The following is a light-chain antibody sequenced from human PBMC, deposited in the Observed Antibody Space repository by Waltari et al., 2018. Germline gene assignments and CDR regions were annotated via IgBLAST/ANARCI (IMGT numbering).Light chain of an antibody. CDR3: QTGGHGTWV. V-gene: IGLV4-69*01. CDR2: VNSDCRH. J-gene: IGLJ3*02. Sequence: QLVLTQSPSASASLGASVKLTCTLSSGHSSNVIAWLQQQPEKGPRSLMKVNSDCRHSKGDEIPDRFSGSTSGAERYLTISSVQPEDEADDYCQTGGHGTWVFGGGTKLTVL. CDR1: SGHSSNV.